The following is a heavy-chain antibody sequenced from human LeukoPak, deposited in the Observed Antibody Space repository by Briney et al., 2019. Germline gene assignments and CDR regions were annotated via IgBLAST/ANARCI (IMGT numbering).Heavy chain of an antibody. D-gene: IGHD3-10*01. CDR2: IHSNSGNT. CDR3: ARQGSGSYKLDY. CDR1: GYTFTDYY. V-gene: IGHV1-2*02. J-gene: IGHJ4*02. Sequence: ASVKVSCKASGYTFTDYYMHWVRQAPGQGLEWMGWIHSNSGNTHFAQHFKGRVTMATDTSVPTIYMEINSLRSDDTAVFYCARQGSGSYKLDYWGQGALVIVSS.